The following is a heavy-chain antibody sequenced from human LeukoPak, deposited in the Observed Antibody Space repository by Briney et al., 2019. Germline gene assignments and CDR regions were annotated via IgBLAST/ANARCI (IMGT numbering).Heavy chain of an antibody. V-gene: IGHV3-30-3*01. D-gene: IGHD5-18*01. J-gene: IGHJ4*02. Sequence: QPGGSLRLSCAASGFTLSRFAMHWVRQAPGKGLEWVASISYDGSPKYNADSVKGPFTISRDNPKNTLYLQINSLSSDDTAVYYCARDMGYNYGFFDSWGQGTLVTVSS. CDR3: ARDMGYNYGFFDS. CDR1: GFTLSRFA. CDR2: ISYDGSPK.